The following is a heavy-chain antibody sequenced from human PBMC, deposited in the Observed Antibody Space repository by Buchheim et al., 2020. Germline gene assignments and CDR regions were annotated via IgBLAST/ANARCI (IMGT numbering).Heavy chain of an antibody. V-gene: IGHV3-33*01. CDR2: IWYDGSNK. CDR1: GFTFSSYG. D-gene: IGHD3-10*01. Sequence: QVQLVESGGGVVQPGRSLRLSCAASGFTFSSYGMHWVRQAPGKGLEWVAVIWYDGSNKYYADSVKGRLTISRDNSKNTLYLQMNSLRAEDTAVYYCARDDYYGSGSYYYNYYYYGMDVWGQGTT. CDR3: ARDDYYGSGSYYYNYYYYGMDV. J-gene: IGHJ6*02.